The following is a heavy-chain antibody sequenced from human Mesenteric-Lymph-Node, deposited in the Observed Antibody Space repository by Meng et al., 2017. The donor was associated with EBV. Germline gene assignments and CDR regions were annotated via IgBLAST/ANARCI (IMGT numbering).Heavy chain of an antibody. CDR1: GDSFSSSGSA. D-gene: IGHD2-21*02. Sequence: QAQLLQPSPGRLTPSPPLSLTCAVSGDSFSSSGSAWNWIRQSPARGLEWMGRTYYRSKWYNDHAVSVKSRITINTDTSKNQLSLQLSSVTPADTAVYYCARDRGDSGPDYWGQGTLVTVSS. V-gene: IGHV6-1*02. J-gene: IGHJ4*02. CDR2: TYYRSKWYN. CDR3: ARDRGDSGPDY.